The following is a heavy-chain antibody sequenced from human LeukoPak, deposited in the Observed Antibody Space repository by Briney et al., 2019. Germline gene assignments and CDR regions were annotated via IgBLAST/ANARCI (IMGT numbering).Heavy chain of an antibody. V-gene: IGHV3-74*01. CDR3: ARDLKYDILTGYYTHYYYMDV. CDR1: GFTFSSYW. J-gene: IGHJ6*03. D-gene: IGHD3-9*01. CDR2: INTDGSST. Sequence: PGGSLRLSCAASGFTFSSYWMHWVRQAPGKGLVWVSRINTDGSSTSYADSVKGRFTISRDNAKNSLYLQMNSLRAEDTAVYYCARDLKYDILTGYYTHYYYMDVWGKGTTVTISS.